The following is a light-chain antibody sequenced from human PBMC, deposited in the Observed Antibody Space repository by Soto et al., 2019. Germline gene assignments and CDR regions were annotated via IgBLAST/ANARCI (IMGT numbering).Light chain of an antibody. V-gene: IGLV1-51*01. CDR1: SSNIGNNY. J-gene: IGLJ2*01. CDR3: GTWDNSLSAGI. CDR2: DNN. Sequence: QSVLTQPPSVSAAPGQKVIISCSGSSSNIGNNYVSWYQQLPGTAPKLLIYDNNKRPSEIPDRFSGSQSGTSATLGITGLQTGDEADYYCGTWDNSLSAGIFGGGTKVTVL.